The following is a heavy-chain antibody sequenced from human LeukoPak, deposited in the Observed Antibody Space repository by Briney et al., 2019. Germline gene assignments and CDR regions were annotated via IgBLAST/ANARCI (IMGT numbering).Heavy chain of an antibody. V-gene: IGHV3-74*01. CDR2: KSSDGSNT. Sequence: GGSLRLSCAASGFDLSAYWMHWVRQVPGKGLVWVSRKSSDGSNTNYADSVKGRYTVSRDNAKNTLYLQMNSLRVEDTAVYYCARGRGLYGWFDPWGQGTLVTVSS. J-gene: IGHJ5*02. D-gene: IGHD4-17*01. CDR1: GFDLSAYW. CDR3: ARGRGLYGWFDP.